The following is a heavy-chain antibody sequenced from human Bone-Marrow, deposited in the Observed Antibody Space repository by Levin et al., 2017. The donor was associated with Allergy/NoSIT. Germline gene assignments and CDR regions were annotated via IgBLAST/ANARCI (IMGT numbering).Heavy chain of an antibody. CDR3: AKDLRDRSRGSDGN. V-gene: IGHV3-23*01. CDR2: ISGSDGST. Sequence: GGSLRLSCVASGITFRYYAMSWVRQAPGKGLEWVSAISGSDGSTYYVDSVKGRFTISRDNSKNTLYLQMNSLRVEDTAIYYCAKDLRDRSRGSDGNWGQGTLVTVSS. D-gene: IGHD1-26*01. J-gene: IGHJ4*02. CDR1: GITFRYYA.